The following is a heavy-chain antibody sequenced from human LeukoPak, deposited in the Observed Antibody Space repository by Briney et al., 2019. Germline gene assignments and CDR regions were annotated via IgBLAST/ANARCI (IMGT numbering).Heavy chain of an antibody. CDR1: GFSFSTYA. D-gene: IGHD1-26*01. CDR3: ARDSGSYLQPTDY. J-gene: IGHJ4*02. V-gene: IGHV3-23*01. CDR2: ISGSGDST. Sequence: GGSLRLSCTASGFSFSTYAMTWGRQAPGKGLEWVSPISGSGDSTYYADSVKGRFTISRDNSKNTLYLQMSSLRADDTALYHCARDSGSYLQPTDYWGQGTLVAVSS.